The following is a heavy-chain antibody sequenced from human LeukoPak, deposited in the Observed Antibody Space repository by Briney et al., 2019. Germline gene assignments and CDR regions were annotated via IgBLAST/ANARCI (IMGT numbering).Heavy chain of an antibody. CDR3: ARAGNEIVVVPAADRDDAFDI. J-gene: IGHJ3*02. CDR2: INPNSGGT. V-gene: IGHV1-2*02. CDR1: GYTFTGYY. D-gene: IGHD2-2*01. Sequence: GASVKVSCKASGYTFTGYYMHWVRQAPGQGLEWMGWINPNSGGTNYAQKFQGRVTMTRDTSISTAYMELSRLRSDDTAVYYCARAGNEIVVVPAADRDDAFDIWGQGTMVTVSS.